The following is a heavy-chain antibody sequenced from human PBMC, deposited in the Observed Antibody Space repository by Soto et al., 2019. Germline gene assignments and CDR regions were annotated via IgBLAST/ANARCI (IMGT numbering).Heavy chain of an antibody. V-gene: IGHV3-21*01. Sequence: EVQLVESGGGLVKPGGSLRLSCAASGFIFDIYSMTWVRQAPGKGLEWVSSISSSSSYIYYADSVKGRFTSSRDNAENSLYRQKSSLRGDDTAVYYCARDRGAASDIRYYYYGIDVWGQGTTVTVSS. D-gene: IGHD3-10*01. CDR1: GFIFDIYS. CDR2: ISSSSSYI. CDR3: ARDRGAASDIRYYYYGIDV. J-gene: IGHJ6*02.